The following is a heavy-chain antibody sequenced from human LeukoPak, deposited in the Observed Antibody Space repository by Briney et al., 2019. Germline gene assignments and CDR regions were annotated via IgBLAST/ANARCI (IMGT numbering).Heavy chain of an antibody. CDR3: ARGTIAGYSYGPHFDY. J-gene: IGHJ4*02. D-gene: IGHD5-18*01. CDR2: IYYTGST. V-gene: IGHV4-59*01. Sequence: SETLSLTCTASGDSISTYYWSWVRQPPGMGLEWIGYIYYTGSTNYNPSLESRVTISVDTSRNQFSLKLSSVSAADTAVYYCARGTIAGYSYGPHFDYWGQGTLVTVSS. CDR1: GDSISTYY.